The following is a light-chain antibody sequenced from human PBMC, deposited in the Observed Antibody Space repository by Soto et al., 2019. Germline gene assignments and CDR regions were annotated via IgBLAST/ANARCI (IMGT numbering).Light chain of an antibody. J-gene: IGLJ2*01. CDR3: QVWDSSSDVV. CDR2: DDS. V-gene: IGLV3-21*02. Sequence: SYELTQPPSVSVAPGQTARITWGGNNIGSKSVHWYQQKPGQAPVLVVYDDSDRPSGIPERFSGSNSGNTATLTISRVEAGDEADYYCQVWDSSSDVVFGGGTKVTVL. CDR1: NIGSKS.